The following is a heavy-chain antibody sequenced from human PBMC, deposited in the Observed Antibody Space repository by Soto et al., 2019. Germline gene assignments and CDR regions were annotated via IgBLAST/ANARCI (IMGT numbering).Heavy chain of an antibody. CDR3: ARRWTTGEIDY. J-gene: IGHJ4*02. CDR1: GYIFNSFG. Sequence: QVQLVQSGGEVKKPGASVKVSCKASGYIFNSFGISWVRQAPGQGLEWMGWISAYTGNTKYAQNFQGKVTRSTDTATSPAYMELRSLRSDDTAVYYCARRWTTGEIDYWGQGPLVTVSS. CDR2: ISAYTGNT. D-gene: IGHD4-17*01. V-gene: IGHV1-18*01.